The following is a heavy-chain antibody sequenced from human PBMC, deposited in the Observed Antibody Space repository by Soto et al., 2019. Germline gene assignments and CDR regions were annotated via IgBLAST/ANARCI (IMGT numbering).Heavy chain of an antibody. V-gene: IGHV3-30*18. CDR2: ISSDGSDK. CDR3: AKALGDFYYYGMDV. J-gene: IGHJ6*02. D-gene: IGHD4-17*01. Sequence: GGSLRLSCAASGFPFSSYGMHWVRQAPGRGLEWVAVISSDGSDKYYADSVKGRFTVSRDNSKNTLYLQMNSLRAEDTAVYYCAKALGDFYYYGMDVWGQGTTVTVSS. CDR1: GFPFSSYG.